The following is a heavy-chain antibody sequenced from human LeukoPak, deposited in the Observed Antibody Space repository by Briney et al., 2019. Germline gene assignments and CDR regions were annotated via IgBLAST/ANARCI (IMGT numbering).Heavy chain of an antibody. J-gene: IGHJ4*02. CDR1: GGSISSYY. CDR2: IYTSGST. D-gene: IGHD2-2*01. V-gene: IGHV4-4*07. CDR3: LRIYCSSTSCHYFDY. Sequence: SETLSLTCTVSGGSISSYYWSWIRQPAGKGLEWIGRIYTSGSTNYNPSLKSRVTMSVDTSKNQFSLKLTSVTAADTAVYFCLRIYCSSTSCHYFDYWGQGTLVTVSS.